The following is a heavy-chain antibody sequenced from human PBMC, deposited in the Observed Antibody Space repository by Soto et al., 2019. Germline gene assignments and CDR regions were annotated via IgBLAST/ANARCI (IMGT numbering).Heavy chain of an antibody. V-gene: IGHV3-11*06. Sequence: GGSLRLSCAASGFTFSDYYMSWIRQAPGKGLEWVSYISSSSSYTNYADSVKGRFTISRDNAKNSLYLQMNSLRAEDTAVYYCARAPGYCSGGSCYLVSAFDIWGQGTMVTVSS. J-gene: IGHJ3*02. CDR2: ISSSSSYT. D-gene: IGHD2-15*01. CDR3: ARAPGYCSGGSCYLVSAFDI. CDR1: GFTFSDYY.